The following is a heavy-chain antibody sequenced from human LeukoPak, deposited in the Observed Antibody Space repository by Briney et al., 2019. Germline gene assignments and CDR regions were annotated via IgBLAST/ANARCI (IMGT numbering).Heavy chain of an antibody. Sequence: GGSLRLPCAASGFTFDDYAMHWVRQAPGKGLEWVSGISWNSGSIGYADSVKGRFTISRDNAKNSLYLQMNSLRAEDTALYYCAKGSGYDSSGYHDYWGQGTLVTVSS. V-gene: IGHV3-9*01. D-gene: IGHD3-22*01. CDR3: AKGSGYDSSGYHDY. CDR1: GFTFDDYA. CDR2: ISWNSGSI. J-gene: IGHJ4*02.